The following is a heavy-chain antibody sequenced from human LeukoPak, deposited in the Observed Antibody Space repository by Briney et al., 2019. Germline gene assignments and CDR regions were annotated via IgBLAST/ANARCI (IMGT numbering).Heavy chain of an antibody. D-gene: IGHD2/OR15-2a*01. CDR1: GNYW. CDR2: INSDGSWT. CDR3: VSFYETY. J-gene: IGHJ4*02. Sequence: GGSLRLSCAASGNYWMHWVRQAPGRGLVWVSHINSDGSWTGYADSVKGRFTISKGNAKNTVYLQMNSLRAEDTAVYYCVSFYETYWGRGTLVTVSS. V-gene: IGHV3-74*01.